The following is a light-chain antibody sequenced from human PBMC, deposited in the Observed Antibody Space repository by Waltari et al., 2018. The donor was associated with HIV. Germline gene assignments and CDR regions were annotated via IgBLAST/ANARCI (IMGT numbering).Light chain of an antibody. J-gene: IGKJ1*01. CDR1: QSISSW. CDR3: QQYNNYSVA. Sequence: DIQMTQSPSTLSASVGDRVTITCRASQSISSWLAWYQQKPGKAPKLLIYKASSLESGVPSRISGNESATEFTLTISSLQPDDFATYYCQQYNNYSVAFGQGTKVEIK. V-gene: IGKV1-5*03. CDR2: KAS.